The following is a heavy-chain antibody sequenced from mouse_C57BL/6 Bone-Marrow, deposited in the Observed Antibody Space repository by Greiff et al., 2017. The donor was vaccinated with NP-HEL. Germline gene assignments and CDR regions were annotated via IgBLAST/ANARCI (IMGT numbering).Heavy chain of an antibody. CDR3: AALGYYSRAWFAY. V-gene: IGHV3-6*01. D-gene: IGHD2-12*01. Sequence: EVQRVESGPGLVKPSQSLSLTCSVTGYSITSGYYWNWIRQFPGNKLEWMGYISYDGSNNYNPYLKNRISITRDTSKNQFFLKLNSVTTEDTATYYCAALGYYSRAWFAYWGQGTLVTVSA. CDR1: GYSITSGYY. J-gene: IGHJ3*01. CDR2: ISYDGSN.